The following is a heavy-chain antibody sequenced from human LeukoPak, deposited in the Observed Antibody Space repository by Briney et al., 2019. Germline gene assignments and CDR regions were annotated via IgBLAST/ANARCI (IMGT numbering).Heavy chain of an antibody. CDR3: AGYGDYPDAFDI. J-gene: IGHJ3*02. Sequence: PSETLSLTCTVSGGSISRYYWSWIRQPAGKGLQWIGRIYGSGSTTYNPSLKSRLTMSVDTSKNQFSLKLSSVTAADTAVYYCAGYGDYPDAFDIWGQGTMVTVSS. D-gene: IGHD4-17*01. V-gene: IGHV4-4*07. CDR2: IYGSGST. CDR1: GGSISRYY.